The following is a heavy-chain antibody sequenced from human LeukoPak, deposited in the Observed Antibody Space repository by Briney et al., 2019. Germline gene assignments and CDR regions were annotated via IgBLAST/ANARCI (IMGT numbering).Heavy chain of an antibody. Sequence: GGSLRLSCAASGFTFSSYAMSWVRQAPGKGLEWVSGISGSGGSTCYADSVKGRFTISRDNSKNTLYLQMNSLRSEDTALYYCAKRFFGAEGGPRTLFDYWGQGTLVTVSS. CDR2: ISGSGGST. CDR1: GFTFSSYA. V-gene: IGHV3-23*01. J-gene: IGHJ4*02. CDR3: AKRFFGAEGGPRTLFDY. D-gene: IGHD3-3*01.